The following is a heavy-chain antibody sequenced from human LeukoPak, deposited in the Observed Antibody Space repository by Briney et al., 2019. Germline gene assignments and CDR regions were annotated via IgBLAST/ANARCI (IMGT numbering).Heavy chain of an antibody. CDR1: GGSISSSSYY. CDR2: IYYSGST. CDR3: ARRGVDTARNFDY. Sequence: SETLSLTCTVSGGSISSSSYYWGWIRQPPGKGLEWIGSIYYSGSTYYNPSLKSRVTISVDTSKNQFSLKLSSVTAADTAVYYCARRGVDTARNFDYWGQGTLVTVSS. J-gene: IGHJ4*02. V-gene: IGHV4-39*01. D-gene: IGHD5-18*01.